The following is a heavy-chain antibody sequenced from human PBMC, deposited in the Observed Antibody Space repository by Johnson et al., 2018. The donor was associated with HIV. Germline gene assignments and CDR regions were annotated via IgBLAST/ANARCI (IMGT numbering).Heavy chain of an antibody. CDR1: GFSFSSYA. J-gene: IGHJ3*02. CDR3: ARDWGPDSSSWYGI. CDR2: ISYDGSNK. D-gene: IGHD6-13*01. V-gene: IGHV3-30*04. Sequence: QVHLVESGGGVVQPGRSLRLSCAASGFSFSSYAMHWVRQAPGKGLEWVAIISYDGSNKYYADSVKGRFTISRDNSKNTLYLQMNSLRAEDTAVYYCARDWGPDSSSWYGIWGQGTMVTVSS.